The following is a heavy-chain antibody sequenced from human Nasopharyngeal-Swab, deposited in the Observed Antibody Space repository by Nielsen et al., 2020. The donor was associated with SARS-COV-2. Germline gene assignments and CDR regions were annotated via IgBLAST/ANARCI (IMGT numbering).Heavy chain of an antibody. J-gene: IGHJ6*02. Sequence: WIRQPPGKGLEWVAVISYDGSNKYYADSVKGRFTISRDNSKNTLYLQMNSLRAEDTAVYYCAKGGYSGYDPLGMDVWGQGTTATVSS. CDR3: AKGGYSGYDPLGMDV. V-gene: IGHV3-30*18. CDR2: ISYDGSNK. D-gene: IGHD5-12*01.